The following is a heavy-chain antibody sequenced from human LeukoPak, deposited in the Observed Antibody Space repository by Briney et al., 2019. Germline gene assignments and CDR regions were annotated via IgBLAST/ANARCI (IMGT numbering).Heavy chain of an antibody. D-gene: IGHD4/OR15-4a*01. CDR2: ISSSGSTL. CDR3: ARYRSDDFGAFDI. V-gene: IGHV3-48*03. J-gene: IGHJ3*02. Sequence: GGSLRLSCAASGFTFSNYEMNWVRQAPGKGLEWVSYISSSGSTLYYADSVKGRFPISRDNAKNSLYLQMNSLRAEDTAVYYCARYRSDDFGAFDIWGQGSMVTVSS. CDR1: GFTFSNYE.